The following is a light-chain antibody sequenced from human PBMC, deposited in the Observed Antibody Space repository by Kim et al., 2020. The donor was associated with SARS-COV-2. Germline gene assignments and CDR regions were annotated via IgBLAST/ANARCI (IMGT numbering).Light chain of an antibody. Sequence: GQSITISCIGTSSDIGSNNQVCWYQQHRGDAHNLIIYDNNKRSAGLASRFAGSKSGNTASLTICGHQGEEEDDYYCSSYTSSDTRVFGGGTQLTVL. CDR3: SSYTSSDTRV. CDR1: SSDIGSNNQ. CDR2: DNN. V-gene: IGLV2-14*03. J-gene: IGLJ2*01.